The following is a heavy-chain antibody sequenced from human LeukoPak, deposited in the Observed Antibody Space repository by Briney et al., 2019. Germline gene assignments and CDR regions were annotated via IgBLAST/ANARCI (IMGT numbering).Heavy chain of an antibody. D-gene: IGHD1-26*01. Sequence: SETLSLTCAVSGGSINTYYWAWIRQPPGKGLEWIGYLDYDGNTNYNPSLKGRVTISVDTSKTQLSLKLASVTAEDTAVYYCARDSGATPNQINWFDPWGQGTLVTLSS. CDR2: LDYDGNT. CDR1: GGSINTYY. CDR3: ARDSGATPNQINWFDP. V-gene: IGHV4-59*01. J-gene: IGHJ5*02.